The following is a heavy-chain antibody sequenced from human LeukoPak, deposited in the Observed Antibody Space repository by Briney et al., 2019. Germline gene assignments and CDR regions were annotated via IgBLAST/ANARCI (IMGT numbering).Heavy chain of an antibody. CDR2: IYTSGST. D-gene: IGHD4/OR15-4a*01. Sequence: ASETLSLTCTVSGGSISSYYWSWIRQPAGKGLEWVGRIYTSGSTNYNPSLKSRVTMPIDTSKKQFSLKLNSVTAADTAVYYCARVYGGNPNWYFDLWGRGTLVTVSS. CDR3: ARVYGGNPNWYFDL. J-gene: IGHJ2*01. V-gene: IGHV4-4*07. CDR1: GGSISSYY.